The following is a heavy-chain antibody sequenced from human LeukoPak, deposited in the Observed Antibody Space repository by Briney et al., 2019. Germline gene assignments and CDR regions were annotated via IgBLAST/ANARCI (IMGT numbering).Heavy chain of an antibody. D-gene: IGHD3-9*01. CDR1: GGSISSYY. CDR3: ARLLTGYGVDY. V-gene: IGHV4-59*01. CDR2: IYYSGST. J-gene: IGHJ4*02. Sequence: SGTLSLTCTVSGGSISSYYWSWIRQPPGKGLEWIGYIYYSGSTNYNPSLKSRVTISVDTSKNQFSLKLSSVTTADTAVYYCARLLTGYGVDYWGQGTLVTVSS.